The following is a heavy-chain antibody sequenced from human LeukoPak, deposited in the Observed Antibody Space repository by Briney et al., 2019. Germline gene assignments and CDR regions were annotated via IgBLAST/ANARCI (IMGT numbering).Heavy chain of an antibody. D-gene: IGHD2-15*01. CDR2: IYYSGST. CDR3: ASAWSARDAFDI. V-gene: IGHV4-30-4*08. J-gene: IGHJ3*02. Sequence: LRLSCAASGFTFSSYSMNWVRQPPGKGLEWIGYIYYSGSTYYNPSLKSRVTISVDTSKNQFSLKLSSVTAADTAVYYCASAWSARDAFDIWGQGTMVTVSS. CDR1: GFTFSSYS.